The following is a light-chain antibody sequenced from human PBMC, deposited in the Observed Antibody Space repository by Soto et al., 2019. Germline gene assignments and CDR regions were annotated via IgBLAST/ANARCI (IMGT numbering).Light chain of an antibody. V-gene: IGKV3-20*01. CDR3: QQYGRSLWT. J-gene: IGKJ1*01. CDR2: GAS. Sequence: IVLTQSPGTLSLSPGERATLSCRASQSVSRSYLAWYQQKPGQAPRLLIYGASSRATGIPDRFSGSGSGTDFTLTISRLEPEDFAVYYCQQYGRSLWTFGQGTKVEIK. CDR1: QSVSRSY.